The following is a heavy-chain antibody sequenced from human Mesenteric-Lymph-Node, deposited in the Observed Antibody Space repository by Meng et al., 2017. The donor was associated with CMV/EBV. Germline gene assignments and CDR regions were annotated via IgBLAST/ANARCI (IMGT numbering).Heavy chain of an antibody. CDR3: ASRPYYGDSTFDY. CDR2: LYYSGST. V-gene: IGHV4-39*01. D-gene: IGHD4-17*01. CDR1: VGPIGVISYD. Sequence: SVGPIGVISYDWGWIRQPPGKGLEWIGSLYYSGSTFYNPSLKSRVTISVDTSKNQFSLKLSSVTAADTAVYYCASRPYYGDSTFDYWGQGTLVTVSS. J-gene: IGHJ4*02.